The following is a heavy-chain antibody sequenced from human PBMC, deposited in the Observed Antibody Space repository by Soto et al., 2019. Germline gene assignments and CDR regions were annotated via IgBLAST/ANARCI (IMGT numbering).Heavy chain of an antibody. CDR1: GGSISSGDYY. Sequence: QVQLQESGPGLVKPSQTLSLTCTVSGGSISSGDYYWSWIRQHPGKGLEWIGYIYYSGSTYYNPSLKXRXTXSXXTSKNQCSLKLSSVTAADTAVYYCASSSGARYYDYWGQGTLVTVSS. V-gene: IGHV4-31*03. J-gene: IGHJ4*02. CDR3: ASSSGARYYDY. CDR2: IYYSGST. D-gene: IGHD2-15*01.